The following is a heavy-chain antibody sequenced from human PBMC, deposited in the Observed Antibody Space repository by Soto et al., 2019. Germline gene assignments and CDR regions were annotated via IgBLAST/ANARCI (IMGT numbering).Heavy chain of an antibody. V-gene: IGHV3-7*03. CDR3: ARRPYDILTGYYKKSDYYYYYGMDV. D-gene: IGHD3-9*01. CDR2: IKQDGSEK. Sequence: GGSLRLSCAASGFTFSSYWMSWVRQAPGKGLEWVANIKQDGSEKYYVDSVKGRFTISRDNAKNSLYLQTNSLRAEDTAVYYCARRPYDILTGYYKKSDYYYYYGMDVWGQGTTVTVSS. CDR1: GFTFSSYW. J-gene: IGHJ6*02.